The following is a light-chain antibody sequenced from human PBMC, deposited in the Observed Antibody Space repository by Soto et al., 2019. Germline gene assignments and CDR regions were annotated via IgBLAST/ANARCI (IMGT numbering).Light chain of an antibody. Sequence: QSALTQPASVSGSPGQSITISCTGTSSDIGNYNLVSWYQQHPGKAPKFIIYEVYKRPSGISNRFSGSKSGNTASLAISGLQPEDEADYYCCSYAGSSTFVIFGGGTKLTV. CDR1: SSDIGNYNL. CDR3: CSYAGSSTFVI. J-gene: IGLJ2*01. CDR2: EVY. V-gene: IGLV2-23*02.